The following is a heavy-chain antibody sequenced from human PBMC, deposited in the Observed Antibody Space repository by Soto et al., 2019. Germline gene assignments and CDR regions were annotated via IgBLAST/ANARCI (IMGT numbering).Heavy chain of an antibody. CDR1: GGSISSSNYH. CDR2: MYYSGST. Sequence: QLQLQESGPGLVKPSETLSLTCTVSGGSISSSNYHWGWIRQPPGKGLEWIGSMYYSGSTYYNPPLTSRVTISVDTSKNQFSLKLTSVTAADTAVYHCARPVGNSPPGSWGQGTLVTVSS. D-gene: IGHD1-26*01. V-gene: IGHV4-39*01. CDR3: ARPVGNSPPGS. J-gene: IGHJ4*02.